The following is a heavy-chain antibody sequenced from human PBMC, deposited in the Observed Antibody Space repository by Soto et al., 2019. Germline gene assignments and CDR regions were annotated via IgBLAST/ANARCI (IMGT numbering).Heavy chain of an antibody. CDR1: GFTFSTYY. CDR3: SRENWFPDY. Sequence: DVQLVESGGGLVQPGGSLRLSCAASGFTFSTYYMTWVRQAPGKGLEWVASIKNDGSEQYYVDSVKGRFTISRDNAKNSLYLQMNSLRAGDTALYYRSRENWFPDYWGQGTRVTVSS. V-gene: IGHV3-7*03. CDR2: IKNDGSEQ. J-gene: IGHJ4*02. D-gene: IGHD3-10*01.